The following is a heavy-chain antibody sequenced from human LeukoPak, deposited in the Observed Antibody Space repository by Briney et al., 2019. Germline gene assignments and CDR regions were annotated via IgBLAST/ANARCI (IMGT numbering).Heavy chain of an antibody. CDR2: ISSSSSYK. D-gene: IGHD6-19*01. Sequence: GGSLRLSCAASGFTFSSYSMNWVRQAPGKGLEWVSSISSSSSYKYYADSVKGRFTISRDNAKNSLYLQMNSLRAEDTAVYYCARVGPGYSSGWYDAFDIWGQGTMVTVSS. CDR3: ARVGPGYSSGWYDAFDI. CDR1: GFTFSSYS. J-gene: IGHJ3*02. V-gene: IGHV3-21*01.